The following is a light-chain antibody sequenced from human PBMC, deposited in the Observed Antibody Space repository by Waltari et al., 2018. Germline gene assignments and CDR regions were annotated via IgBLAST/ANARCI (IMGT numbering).Light chain of an antibody. CDR2: GAL. J-gene: IGKJ1*01. V-gene: IGKV3-15*01. CDR1: LSVSSN. Sequence: EIGMTQSPATLSVSPGERATLSCRASLSVSSNLAWYQQKRGHSPRLLFVGALTRATGSPARCSCSGSGTEFTLTISSIQSEDFAVYYYQQYNNWPAWTFGQGTKLEI. CDR3: QQYNNWPAWT.